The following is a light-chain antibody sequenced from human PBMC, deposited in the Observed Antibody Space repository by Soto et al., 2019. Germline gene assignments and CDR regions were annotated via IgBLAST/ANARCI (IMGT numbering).Light chain of an antibody. Sequence: DIQMTQSPSSLSASVGDRVTITCRAIQRISNYLNWYQHKPGKAPRLLIYAASSLHSGVPSRFSGSGYGTDFTLTISSLQPEDFATYYCQQSYSTLDYTFGQGTKVEIK. V-gene: IGKV1-39*01. J-gene: IGKJ2*01. CDR3: QQSYSTLDYT. CDR1: QRISNY. CDR2: AAS.